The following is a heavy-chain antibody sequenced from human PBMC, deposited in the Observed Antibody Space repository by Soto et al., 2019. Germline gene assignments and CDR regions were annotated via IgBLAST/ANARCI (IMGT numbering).Heavy chain of an antibody. CDR1: GFTFSSYA. D-gene: IGHD3-3*01. CDR3: ARDSEVVTISYYYGMDV. V-gene: IGHV3-30-3*01. J-gene: IGHJ6*02. CDR2: ISYDGSNK. Sequence: PGGSLRLSCAASGFTFSSYAMHWVRQAPGKGLEWVAVISYDGSNKYYADSVKGRFTISRDNSKNTLYMQMNSLRDEDTAVYSCARDSEVVTISYYYGMDVWGQGTTVTVSS.